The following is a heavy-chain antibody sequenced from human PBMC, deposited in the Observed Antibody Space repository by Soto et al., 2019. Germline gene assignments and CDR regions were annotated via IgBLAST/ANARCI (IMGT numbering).Heavy chain of an antibody. CDR2: ISYDGSNK. CDR1: GFTFSSYG. D-gene: IGHD3-16*01. V-gene: IGHV3-30*18. Sequence: GGSLRLSCAASGFTFSSYGMHWVRQAPGKGLEWVAVISYDGSNKYYADSVKGRFTISRDNSKNTLYLQMNGLRAEDTAVYYCAKDLGFSDVWGQGTTVTVSS. CDR3: AKDLGFSDV. J-gene: IGHJ6*02.